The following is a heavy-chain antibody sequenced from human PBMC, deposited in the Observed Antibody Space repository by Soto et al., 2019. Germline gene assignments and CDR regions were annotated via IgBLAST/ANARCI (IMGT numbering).Heavy chain of an antibody. Sequence: QVQLVQSGAEEKKPGASVKVSCRASGYTFTSYAIHWVRQAPGQRLEWMGWINAGNGNTKYSQKFQGRVTITRDTSASTAYMELSSLRSEDTSLYYCARGVPIFMDYWGQGTLVTVSS. CDR2: INAGNGNT. D-gene: IGHD3-10*01. V-gene: IGHV1-3*05. CDR3: ARGVPIFMDY. CDR1: GYTFTSYA. J-gene: IGHJ4*02.